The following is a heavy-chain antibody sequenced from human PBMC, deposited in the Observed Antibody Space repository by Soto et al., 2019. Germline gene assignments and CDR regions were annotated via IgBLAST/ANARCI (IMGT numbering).Heavy chain of an antibody. Sequence: QVQLVQSGAEVKKPGASVKVSCKASGYTFTSYAMHWVRQAPGQRLEWMGWINAGNGNTTCSQKLQGRVTITRDTSASTAYMELSSLRSEDTAVYYCARGDFLTYDDYWGQGTLVTVSS. V-gene: IGHV1-3*01. CDR1: GYTFTSYA. CDR3: ARGDFLTYDDY. CDR2: INAGNGNT. D-gene: IGHD3-16*01. J-gene: IGHJ4*02.